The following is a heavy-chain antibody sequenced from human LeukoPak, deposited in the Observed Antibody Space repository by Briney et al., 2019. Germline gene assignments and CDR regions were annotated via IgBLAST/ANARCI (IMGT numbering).Heavy chain of an antibody. CDR1: GYTFTSYG. V-gene: IGHV1-18*01. CDR2: ISAYNGNT. J-gene: IGHJ5*02. Sequence: ASVKVSCKASGYTFTSYGISWVRQAPGQGLEWMGWISAYNGNTNYAQKLQGRVTMTTDTSTSTAYMELRSLRSDDTAVYYCARENYDSSGYYFMYPYKRNNWFDPWGQGTLVTVSS. D-gene: IGHD3-22*01. CDR3: ARENYDSSGYYFMYPYKRNNWFDP.